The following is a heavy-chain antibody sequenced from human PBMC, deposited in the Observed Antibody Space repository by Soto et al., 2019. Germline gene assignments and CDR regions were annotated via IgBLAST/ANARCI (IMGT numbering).Heavy chain of an antibody. CDR3: AKEPGYCSGGSCYSTGYYYGMDV. CDR2: ISGSGGST. D-gene: IGHD2-15*01. V-gene: IGHV3-23*01. CDR1: GFTFSSYA. Sequence: EVQLLESGGGLVQPGGSLRLSCAASGFTFSSYAMSWVRQAPGKGLEWVSAISGSGGSTYYADSVKGRFTISRDNSKNTLYLQMNSRRAEDTAVYYCAKEPGYCSGGSCYSTGYYYGMDVWGQGTTVTVSS. J-gene: IGHJ6*02.